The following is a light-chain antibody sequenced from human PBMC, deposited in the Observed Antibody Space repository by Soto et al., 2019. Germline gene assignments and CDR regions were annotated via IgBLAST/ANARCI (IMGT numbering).Light chain of an antibody. CDR3: QTWGTGTSV. Sequence: QLVLTQSPSASASLGASVKLTCTLSSGHSSNAIAWHQQQPEKGPRYLMKLNSDGSHSKGDGIPDRFSGSSSGAERYLTISSLQSEDEADYYCQTWGTGTSVFGTGTKLTVL. V-gene: IGLV4-69*01. J-gene: IGLJ1*01. CDR2: LNSDGSH. CDR1: SGHSSNA.